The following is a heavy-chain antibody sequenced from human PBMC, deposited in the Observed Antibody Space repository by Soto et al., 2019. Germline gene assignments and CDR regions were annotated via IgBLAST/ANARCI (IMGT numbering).Heavy chain of an antibody. CDR1: GYTFTSYA. D-gene: IGHD2-2*01. J-gene: IGHJ4*02. Sequence: ASVKVSCKASGYTFTSYAMHWVRQAPGQRLEWMGWINAGNGNTKYSQKFQGRVTITRDTSASTAYMELSSLRSEDTAVYYCARDPSWALGYCSSTSCYEGLQEYFDYWGQGTLVTVSS. CDR3: ARDPSWALGYCSSTSCYEGLQEYFDY. V-gene: IGHV1-3*01. CDR2: INAGNGNT.